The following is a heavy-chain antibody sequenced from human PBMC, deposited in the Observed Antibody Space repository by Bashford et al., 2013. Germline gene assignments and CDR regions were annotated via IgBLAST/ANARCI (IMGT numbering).Heavy chain of an antibody. CDR2: SYPDDSDT. D-gene: IGHD6-19*01. CDR3: ARIGVGSGWPFDY. Sequence: WVRQMPGKRPGVGWQSSYPDDSDTRYSPSFQGQVTFSADKSIRTAYLQWSSLKASDTAMYYCARIGVGSGWPFDYWGQGTLVTVSS. V-gene: IGHV5-51*01. J-gene: IGHJ4*02.